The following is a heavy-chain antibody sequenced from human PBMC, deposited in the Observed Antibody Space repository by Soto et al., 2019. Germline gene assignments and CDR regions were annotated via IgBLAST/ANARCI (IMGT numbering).Heavy chain of an antibody. CDR3: ARGVHH. CDR2: ISYSGST. CDR1: GGSISSGGYY. J-gene: IGHJ4*01. V-gene: IGHV4-31*03. Sequence: QVQLQESGPGLVQPSQTLSLTCTVSGGSISSGGYYLSWIRQHPGTVLEWIGHISYSGSTYYNTYRKRRVTISVDASRTQYSLIVNSSTAEAKAVDDCARGVHHWGQGTLVTVAS.